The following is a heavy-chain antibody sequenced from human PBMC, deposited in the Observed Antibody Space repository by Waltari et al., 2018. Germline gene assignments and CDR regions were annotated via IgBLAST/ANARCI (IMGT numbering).Heavy chain of an antibody. CDR1: GDKFSTYW. V-gene: IGHV5-51*03. CDR2: IYVGDSEA. CDR3: ARREHDYDYVGGSYRRVIDTFDI. Sequence: EVRLVQSGAEVKKPGESLKISCKGSGDKFSTYWIGWVRQMPGQGLEWMGRIYVGDSEARYSPSFRGQVTMSADKSITTAYLQWSSLKASDTAMYYCARREHDYDYVGGSYRRVIDTFDIWGQGTRVTVSS. J-gene: IGHJ3*02. D-gene: IGHD3-16*02.